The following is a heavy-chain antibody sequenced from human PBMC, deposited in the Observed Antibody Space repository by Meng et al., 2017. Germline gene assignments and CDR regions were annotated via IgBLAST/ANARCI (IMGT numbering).Heavy chain of an antibody. CDR3: ARVRFLRGVIKDAVDI. Sequence: GESLKISCAASEFTFSNYSMNWVRQAPGKGLEWVSSISSSSSYIYYADSAKGRFTIPRDNANNLLYLQMNSLRAEDSAVYYCARVRFLRGVIKDAVDIWGQGTMVTVSS. D-gene: IGHD3-10*01. J-gene: IGHJ3*02. CDR2: ISSSSSYI. CDR1: EFTFSNYS. V-gene: IGHV3-21*06.